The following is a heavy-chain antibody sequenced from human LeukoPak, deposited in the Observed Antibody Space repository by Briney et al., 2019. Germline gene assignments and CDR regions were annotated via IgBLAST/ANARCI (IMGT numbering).Heavy chain of an antibody. Sequence: GGSPRLSCSVSGFTFSTYVMHWVRQAPGKGLEYVSAISSNGDNTYYADSVRGRFTISRDNSKNTLYLQMSSLRADDTAVYYCVRGTGYWGQGTLVTVSS. J-gene: IGHJ4*02. CDR1: GFTFSTYV. V-gene: IGHV3-64D*06. CDR3: VRGTGY. CDR2: ISSNGDNT.